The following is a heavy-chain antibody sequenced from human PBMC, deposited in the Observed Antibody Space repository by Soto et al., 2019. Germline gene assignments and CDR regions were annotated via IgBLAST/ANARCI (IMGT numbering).Heavy chain of an antibody. CDR2: IYYSGST. CDR1: GGSISSGGYY. V-gene: IGHV4-31*03. J-gene: IGHJ5*02. D-gene: IGHD2-15*01. CDR3: ARESGYCSGGSCYSVYNWFDP. Sequence: SETLSLTCTVSGGSISSGGYYWSWIRQHPGKGLEWIGYIYYSGSTYYNPSLKSRVTISVDTSKNQFSLKLSSVTAADTAVYYCARESGYCSGGSCYSVYNWFDPWGQGTLVTVSS.